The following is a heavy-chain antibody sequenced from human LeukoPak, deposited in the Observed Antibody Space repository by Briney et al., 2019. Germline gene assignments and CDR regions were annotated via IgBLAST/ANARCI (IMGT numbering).Heavy chain of an antibody. J-gene: IGHJ4*02. V-gene: IGHV3-7*01. CDR2: IKQDGSLI. CDR1: GFTFSDYW. Sequence: GGSLRLSCEASGFTFSDYWMTWVRQAPGKGLEWVANIKQDGSLIFYLDSVKGGFTVSRDNARNSLYLQMNILRPEHTALYYCETSDDTAAGPDWGQRTLLMVSS. D-gene: IGHD6-13*01. CDR3: ETSDDTAAGPD.